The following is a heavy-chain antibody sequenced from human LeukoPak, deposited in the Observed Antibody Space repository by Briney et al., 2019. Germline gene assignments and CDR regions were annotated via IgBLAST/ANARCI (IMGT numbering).Heavy chain of an antibody. Sequence: PGGSLRLSCAVSGFTFSSYEMNWVRQAPGKGLEWISYISSSGHTIFYADSVKGRFTISRDNAKNSLYLQMNRLRAEDTAVYYCARDHAGSGDYFDYWGQGTLVTVSS. D-gene: IGHD3-10*01. J-gene: IGHJ4*02. CDR3: ARDHAGSGDYFDY. CDR2: ISSSGHTI. CDR1: GFTFSSYE. V-gene: IGHV3-48*03.